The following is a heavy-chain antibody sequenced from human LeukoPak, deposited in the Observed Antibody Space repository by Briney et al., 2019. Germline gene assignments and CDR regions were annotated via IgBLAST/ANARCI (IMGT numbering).Heavy chain of an antibody. Sequence: SETLSLACTVSGGSISSSSYYWGWIRQPPGKGLERIGSIYYSRSTYYNPYLQSRVTISVDTSKSQFSLKLSSVTAADTAVYYCAIHGVGYMVRGAIVPLTFDYWGQGTLVTVSS. D-gene: IGHD3-10*01. J-gene: IGHJ4*02. CDR2: IYYSRST. V-gene: IGHV4-39*01. CDR3: AIHGVGYMVRGAIVPLTFDY. CDR1: GGSISSSSYY.